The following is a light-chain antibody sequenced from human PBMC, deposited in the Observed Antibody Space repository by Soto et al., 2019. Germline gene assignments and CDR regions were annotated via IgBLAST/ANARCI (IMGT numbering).Light chain of an antibody. Sequence: EIVLTQSPATLSLSPGERATLSCRASQSVSSYLAWYQQKPGQAPRLLIYDASNRATGIPARFSGSGSGTEFTITISSLEPEDFAVYSCTQRSNWPAFGQGTKVEIK. J-gene: IGKJ1*01. V-gene: IGKV3-11*01. CDR1: QSVSSY. CDR2: DAS. CDR3: TQRSNWPA.